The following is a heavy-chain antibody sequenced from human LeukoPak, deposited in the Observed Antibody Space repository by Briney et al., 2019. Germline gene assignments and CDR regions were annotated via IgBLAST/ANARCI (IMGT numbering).Heavy chain of an antibody. J-gene: IGHJ6*03. CDR1: GGSISSYY. D-gene: IGHD6-13*01. CDR2: IYTSGST. CDR3: ARERSGWGRDVGQQLVQSYYYYYYMDV. V-gene: IGHV4-4*07. Sequence: SETLSLTCTVSGGSISSYYWSWIRQPAGKGLEWIGRIYTSGSTNYNPSLKSRVTMSVDTSKNQFSLKLSSVTAADTAVYYCARERSGWGRDVGQQLVQSYYYYYYMDVWGKGTTVTISS.